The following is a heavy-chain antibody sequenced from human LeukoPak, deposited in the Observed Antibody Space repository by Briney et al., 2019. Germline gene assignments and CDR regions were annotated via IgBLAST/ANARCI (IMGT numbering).Heavy chain of an antibody. CDR1: RFTFSRCW. V-gene: IGHV3-74*01. CDR3: ASVVGGYYPPVEGFDI. CDR2: INSDGSAT. J-gene: IGHJ3*02. D-gene: IGHD3-10*01. Sequence: PGGSLRLSCAASRFTFSRCWMHWVRQAPGKGLVWVSRINSDGSATNYADSVKGRFSISRDNAKKTLYLQMNSLRAEDTAVYYCASVVGGYYPPVEGFDIWGQGTMVTVSA.